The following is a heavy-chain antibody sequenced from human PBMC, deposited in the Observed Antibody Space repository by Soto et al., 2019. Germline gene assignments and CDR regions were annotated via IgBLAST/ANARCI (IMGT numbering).Heavy chain of an antibody. V-gene: IGHV4-39*01. CDR2: IYYSGST. CDR3: ARRVDYDFWSGYWGFDP. D-gene: IGHD3-3*01. CDR1: GGSISSSSYY. J-gene: IGHJ5*02. Sequence: PSETLSLTCTVSGGSISSSSYYWGWIRQPPGKGLEWIGSIYYSGSTYYNPSLKSRVTISVDTSKNQFSLKLSSVTAADTAVYYCARRVDYDFWSGYWGFDPWGQGTLVTVSS.